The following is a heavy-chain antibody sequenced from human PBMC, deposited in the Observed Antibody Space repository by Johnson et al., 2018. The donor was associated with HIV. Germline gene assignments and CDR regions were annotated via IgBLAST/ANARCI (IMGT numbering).Heavy chain of an antibody. CDR3: AKDGGYSYVLDAFDI. D-gene: IGHD5-18*01. V-gene: IGHV3-33*06. CDR2: IWYDGSNK. CDR1: GFTFSSYG. J-gene: IGHJ3*02. Sequence: VQLVESGGGVVQPGRYLRLSCAASGFTFSSYGMHWVRQAPGKGLEWVAVIWYDGSNKYYADSVTGRFPISRDNSKNTLYMQMNSLSAEDTAVYYCAKDGGYSYVLDAFDIWGQGTMVTVSS.